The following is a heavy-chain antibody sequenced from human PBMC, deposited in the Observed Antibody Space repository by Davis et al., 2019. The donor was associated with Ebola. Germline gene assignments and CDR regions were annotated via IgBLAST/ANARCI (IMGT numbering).Heavy chain of an antibody. CDR1: EFTFSSYG. CDR2: IEHHGRT. J-gene: IGHJ4*02. CDR3: ARGVYGAYFDN. V-gene: IGHV4-59*01. D-gene: IGHD4-17*01. Sequence: PGGSLRLSCAASEFTFSSYGMTWVRQAPGKGLEWIGYIEHHGRTEYIPSLTSRVTISLDKSRNQFSLKLSSVTAADTAVYYCARGVYGAYFDNWGQGTLVTVSS.